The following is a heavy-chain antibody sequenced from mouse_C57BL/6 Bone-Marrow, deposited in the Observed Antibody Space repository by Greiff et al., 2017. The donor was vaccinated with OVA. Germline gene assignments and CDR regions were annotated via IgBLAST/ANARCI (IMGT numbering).Heavy chain of an antibody. CDR2: IHPNSGST. V-gene: IGHV1-64*01. CDR1: GYTFTSYW. D-gene: IGHD2-4*01. J-gene: IGHJ4*01. CDR3: AIVCDYDCLDHYYAVDF. Sequence: QVQLQQPGAELVKPGASVKLSCKASGYTFTSYWMHWVKQRPGQGLEWIGMIHPNSGSTNYNEKFKSKATLTVDKSSSTAYMQLSSLTSEDSAVYYCAIVCDYDCLDHYYAVDFWGQGTSVTVSS.